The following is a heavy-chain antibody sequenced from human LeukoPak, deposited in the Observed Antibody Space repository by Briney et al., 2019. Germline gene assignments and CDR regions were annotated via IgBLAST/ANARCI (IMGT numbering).Heavy chain of an antibody. V-gene: IGHV1-2*02. CDR2: INPNSGGT. D-gene: IGHD2-15*01. CDR3: ARVDYCSGGSCSWFDP. CDR1: GYTFTGYY. J-gene: IGHJ5*02. Sequence: ASVKVSCKASGYTFTGYYMHWVRQAPGQGLEWMGWINPNSGGTNYAQKFQGRVTMTRDTSISTAYTELSRLRSDDTAVYYCARVDYCSGGSCSWFDPWGQGTLVTVSS.